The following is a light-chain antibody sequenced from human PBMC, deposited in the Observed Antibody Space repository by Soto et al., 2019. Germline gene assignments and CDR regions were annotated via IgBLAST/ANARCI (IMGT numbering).Light chain of an antibody. Sequence: QYVLTQPPSVSGAPGQRVTISCTGSSSNIGAGYDVHWYQQLPGTAPKLLIYGNSNRPSGVPDRFSGSKSGTSASLAITGLQAEYEADYYCQSYDSSLSGFVFGTGTKVTVL. CDR2: GNS. V-gene: IGLV1-40*01. CDR3: QSYDSSLSGFV. J-gene: IGLJ1*01. CDR1: SSNIGAGYD.